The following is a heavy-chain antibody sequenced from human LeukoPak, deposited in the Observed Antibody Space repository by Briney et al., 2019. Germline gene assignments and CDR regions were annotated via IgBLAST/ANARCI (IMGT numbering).Heavy chain of an antibody. CDR3: ARAGSIVVVPAAMVSDY. D-gene: IGHD2-2*01. CDR2: INPNSGGT. Sequence: ASVKVSCKASGYTFTGYYMHWVRQATGQGLEWMGWINPNSGGTNYAQKFQGRVTMTRDTSISTAYMELSRLRSDDTAVYYCARAGSIVVVPAAMVSDYWGQGTLVTVSS. J-gene: IGHJ4*02. CDR1: GYTFTGYY. V-gene: IGHV1-2*02.